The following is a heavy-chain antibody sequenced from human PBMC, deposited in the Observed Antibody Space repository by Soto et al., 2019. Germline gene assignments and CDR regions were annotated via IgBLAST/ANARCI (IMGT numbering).Heavy chain of an antibody. D-gene: IGHD3-3*01. V-gene: IGHV3-33*01. CDR3: ARELKDFWSGYYTSYYGMDV. CDR2: IWYDGSNK. CDR1: GFTFSSYG. J-gene: IGHJ6*02. Sequence: GGSLRLSCAASGFTFSSYGMHWVRQAPGKGLEWVAVIWYDGSNKYYADSVKGRFTISRDNSKNTLYLQMNSLRAEDTAVYYCARELKDFWSGYYTSYYGMDVWGQGTTVTSSS.